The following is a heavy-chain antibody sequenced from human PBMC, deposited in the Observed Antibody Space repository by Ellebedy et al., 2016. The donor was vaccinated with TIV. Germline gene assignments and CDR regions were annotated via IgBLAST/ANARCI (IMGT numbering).Heavy chain of an antibody. Sequence: GGSLRLXCAASGFTFSSYVMSWVRQAPGTGLEWVSGIRIGGVTTYYADSVRGRFAISRDNSKNTLHLQMNSLRAEDTAVYYCAKADSSGYYTTGLDYYGMDVWGQGTTVTVSS. CDR2: IRIGGVTT. CDR3: AKADSSGYYTTGLDYYGMDV. J-gene: IGHJ6*02. D-gene: IGHD3-22*01. V-gene: IGHV3-23*01. CDR1: GFTFSSYV.